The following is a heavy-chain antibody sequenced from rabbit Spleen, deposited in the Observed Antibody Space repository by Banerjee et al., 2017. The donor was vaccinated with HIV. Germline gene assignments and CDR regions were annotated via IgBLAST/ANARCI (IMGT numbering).Heavy chain of an antibody. J-gene: IGHJ4*01. CDR1: GFTFSSYW. CDR2: LDGGWSGST. Sequence: QQQLEESGGDLVKPGGTLTLTCTASGFTFSSYWMSWVRQAPGKGLEWIACLDGGWSGSTYYANWAKGRFTISRISSTTVSLQMTSLTNADTATYFCARDRGGDDYPFDLWGQGTLVTVS. D-gene: IGHD2-1*01. CDR3: ARDRGGDDYPFDL. V-gene: IGHV1S45*01.